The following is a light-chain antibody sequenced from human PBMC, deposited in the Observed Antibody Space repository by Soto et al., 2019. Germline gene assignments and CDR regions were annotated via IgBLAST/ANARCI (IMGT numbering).Light chain of an antibody. Sequence: DIQMTQSPSTLSASVGDRVTISCRASQSVNGWLAWYQQTPGRAPKLLIYDASSLKSGVSSRFSSSGSGAEFTLTISSLQPEDFATYYCQHYYSYPWTFGQGTKVDI. J-gene: IGKJ1*01. V-gene: IGKV1-5*01. CDR3: QHYYSYPWT. CDR2: DAS. CDR1: QSVNGW.